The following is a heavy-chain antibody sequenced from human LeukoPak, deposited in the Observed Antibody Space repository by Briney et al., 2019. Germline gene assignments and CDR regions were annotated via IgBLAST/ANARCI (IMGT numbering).Heavy chain of an antibody. V-gene: IGHV4-34*01. CDR2: INHSGST. D-gene: IGHD6-13*01. J-gene: IGHJ6*02. Sequence: SQTLSLTCAVNAGSFSGDYWSWIRQPPGKGLEWIGEINHSGSTNYNPSLKSRVTISVDTSKNQFSLKLSSVTAADTAVYYCARGRSSSSWYYYYYGMDVWGQGTTVTVSS. CDR1: AGSFSGDY. CDR3: ARGRSSSSWYYYYYGMDV.